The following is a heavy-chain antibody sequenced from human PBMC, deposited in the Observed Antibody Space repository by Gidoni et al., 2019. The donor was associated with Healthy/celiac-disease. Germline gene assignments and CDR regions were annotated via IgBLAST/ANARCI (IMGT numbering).Heavy chain of an antibody. CDR3: ARRGRGYGSGSYNWFDP. CDR1: GSSFTSYW. J-gene: IGHJ5*02. CDR2: IDPGDSDT. D-gene: IGHD3-10*01. V-gene: IGHV5-51*01. Sequence: VQLVQSGAEVKKPGESLKIPCKGSGSSFTSYWIGWVRQMPGKGLEWMGIIDPGDSDTRYSPSFQGQVTSSADKSISTAYLQWSSLKASDTAMYYCARRGRGYGSGSYNWFDPWGQGTLVTVSS.